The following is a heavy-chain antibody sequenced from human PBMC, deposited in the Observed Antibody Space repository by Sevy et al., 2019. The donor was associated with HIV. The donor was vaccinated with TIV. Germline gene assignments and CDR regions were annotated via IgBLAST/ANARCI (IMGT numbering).Heavy chain of an antibody. V-gene: IGHV3-23*01. CDR1: GFTFSSYA. D-gene: IGHD5-18*01. J-gene: IGHJ4*02. Sequence: GGSLRLSCAASGFTFSSYAMSWVRQAPGKGLEWVSAISGSGGSTYYADSVKGRFTISRDNSKNTLYLQMNSLRAEDTAVYYCAKSEWIQLWTSGDYWGQGPLVTVSS. CDR2: ISGSGGST. CDR3: AKSEWIQLWTSGDY.